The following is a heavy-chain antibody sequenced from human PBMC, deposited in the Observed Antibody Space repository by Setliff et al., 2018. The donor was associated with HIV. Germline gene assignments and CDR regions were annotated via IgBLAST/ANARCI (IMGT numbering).Heavy chain of an antibody. CDR3: ASGRGAKGGYDYFGS. CDR1: GDSISSCGYY. V-gene: IGHV4-31*03. J-gene: IGHJ4*02. Sequence: SETLSLTCTVSGDSISSCGYYWSWNRQLPGKGLEWIGYIYYSRATYYNPSLKYRVTISLDTSKSQFSLKLTSVTAADTALYYCASGRGAKGGYDYFGSWGQGTLVTVSS. D-gene: IGHD5-12*01. CDR2: IYYSRAT.